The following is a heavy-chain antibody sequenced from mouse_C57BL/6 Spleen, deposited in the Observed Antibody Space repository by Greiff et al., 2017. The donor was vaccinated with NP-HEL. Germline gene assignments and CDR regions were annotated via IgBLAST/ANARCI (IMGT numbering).Heavy chain of an antibody. V-gene: IGHV1-72*01. CDR3: ARGAKDYYGSPYFDY. Sequence: QVQLQQPGAELVKPGASVKLSCKASGYTFTSYWMHWVKQRPGRGLEWIGRIDPNSGGTKYNEKYKSKATLTVDKPSSTAYMQLSSLTSEDSAVYSCARGAKDYYGSPYFDYWGQGTTLTVSS. D-gene: IGHD1-1*01. CDR1: GYTFTSYW. J-gene: IGHJ2*01. CDR2: IDPNSGGT.